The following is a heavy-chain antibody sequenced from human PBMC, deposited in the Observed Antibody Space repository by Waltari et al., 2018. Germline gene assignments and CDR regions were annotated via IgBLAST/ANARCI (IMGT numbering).Heavy chain of an antibody. CDR2: IYYSGTT. D-gene: IGHD3-10*01. V-gene: IGHV4-59*01. Sequence: QVQLQESGSGLVKPSETLSLTCTVSGASISSYHWSWIRRPPGKGLEWIGYIYYSGTTNYNPSLKSRVTISVDTSKNQFSLNLTSVTAADTAVYFCARGPVGSGSCYDSWGQGTLVTVSS. CDR3: ARGPVGSGSCYDS. CDR1: GASISSYH. J-gene: IGHJ4*02.